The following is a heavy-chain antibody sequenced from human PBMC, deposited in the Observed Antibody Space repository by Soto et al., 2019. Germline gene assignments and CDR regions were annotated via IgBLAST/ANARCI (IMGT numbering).Heavy chain of an antibody. J-gene: IGHJ6*02. Sequence: SVKVSCKASGGTFSSYAISWVRQAPGQGLEWMGGIIPIFGTANYAQKFQGRVTITADESTSTAYMELSSLRSEDTAVYYCARGGEWFGASGCHYYYGMDVWGQGTTVTVSS. CDR1: GGTFSSYA. V-gene: IGHV1-69*13. D-gene: IGHD3-10*01. CDR2: IIPIFGTA. CDR3: ARGGEWFGASGCHYYYGMDV.